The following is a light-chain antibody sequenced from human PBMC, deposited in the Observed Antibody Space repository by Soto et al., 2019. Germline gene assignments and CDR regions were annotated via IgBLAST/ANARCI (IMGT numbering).Light chain of an antibody. CDR1: SSDVGSYNS. CDR3: SSFTSSSSYV. V-gene: IGLV2-14*03. CDR2: DVS. J-gene: IGLJ1*01. Sequence: QSALAQPASVSGSPGQSIAISCTGTSSDVGSYNSVSWYQQYPGKAPTLMIHDVSDRPSGVSNRFSGSKSGNTASLTIFGLQAEDEADYYCSSFTSSSSYVFGSGTKVTVL.